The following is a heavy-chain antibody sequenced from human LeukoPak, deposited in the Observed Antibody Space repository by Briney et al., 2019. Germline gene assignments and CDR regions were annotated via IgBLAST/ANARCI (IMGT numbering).Heavy chain of an antibody. CDR3: ARDTYMDV. J-gene: IGHJ6*03. Sequence: SETLSLTCTVSGGSISSSSYYWGWIRQPPGKGLEWIGSIYYSGSTYYNPSLKSRVTISVDTSKNQFSLKLSSVTAADTAVYYCARDTYMDVWGKGTTVTVSS. V-gene: IGHV4-39*07. CDR2: IYYSGST. CDR1: GGSISSSSYY.